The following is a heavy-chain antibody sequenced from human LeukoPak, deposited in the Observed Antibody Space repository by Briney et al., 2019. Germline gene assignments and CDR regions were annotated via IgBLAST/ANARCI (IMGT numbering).Heavy chain of an antibody. CDR3: AKVFRRADAFDI. J-gene: IGHJ3*02. CDR1: GFTFTTYG. Sequence: GGSLRLSCAASGFTFTTYGMSWVRQAPGKGLEWVSAISANDGSIYYADSVKGRFTISRDNSKNTLYLQMNSLRAEDTAVYYCAKVFRRADAFDIWGQGTMVTVSS. D-gene: IGHD3-10*02. V-gene: IGHV3-23*01. CDR2: ISANDGSI.